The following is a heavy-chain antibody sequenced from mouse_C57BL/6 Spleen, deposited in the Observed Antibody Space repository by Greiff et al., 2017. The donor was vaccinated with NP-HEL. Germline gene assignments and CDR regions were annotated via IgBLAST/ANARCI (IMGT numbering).Heavy chain of an antibody. CDR1: GYTFTSYW. CDR2: IDPSDSYT. Sequence: QVQLKQSGAELVRPGTSVKLSCKASGYTFTSYWMHWVKQRPGQGLEWIGVIDPSDSYTNYNQKFKGKATLTVDTSSSTAYMQLSSLTSEDSAVYYCANGYGGYYVDDWGKGTTLTVSS. CDR3: ANGYGGYYVDD. V-gene: IGHV1-59*01. D-gene: IGHD1-1*01. J-gene: IGHJ2*01.